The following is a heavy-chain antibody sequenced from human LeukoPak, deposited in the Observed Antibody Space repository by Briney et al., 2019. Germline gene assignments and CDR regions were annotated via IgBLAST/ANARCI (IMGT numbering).Heavy chain of an antibody. CDR1: GFTASSNY. D-gene: IGHD2/OR15-2a*01. Sequence: GGSLRLSCAASGFTASSNYMSWVRQAPGKGLEWVSVIYSGGSTYYADSVKGRFTISRDYSKNTLYLQMNSLRAEDTAVYYCARDRRNIYYYYGMDVWGQGTTVTVSS. CDR3: ARDRRNIYYYYGMDV. V-gene: IGHV3-66*01. J-gene: IGHJ6*02. CDR2: IYSGGST.